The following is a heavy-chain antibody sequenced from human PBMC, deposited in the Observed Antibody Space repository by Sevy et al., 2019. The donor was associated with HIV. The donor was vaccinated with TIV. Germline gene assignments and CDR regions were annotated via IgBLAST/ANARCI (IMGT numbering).Heavy chain of an antibody. J-gene: IGHJ6*02. CDR2: ISSSGSTI. D-gene: IGHD3-10*01. CDR3: ARGMVRGVIISYYYYGMDA. Sequence: GGSLRLSCAASGFTFSDYYMSWIRQAPGKGLEWVSYISSSGSTIYYADSVKGRFTISRDNAKNSLYLQMNSLRAEDTAVYYCARGMVRGVIISYYYYGMDAWGQGTTVTVSS. CDR1: GFTFSDYY. V-gene: IGHV3-11*01.